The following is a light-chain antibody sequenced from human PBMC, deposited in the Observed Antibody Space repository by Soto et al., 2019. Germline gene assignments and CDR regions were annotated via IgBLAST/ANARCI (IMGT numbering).Light chain of an antibody. Sequence: QSVLTQPASVSGSPGQSITISCTGTRSDVGGYNYVSWDQQHPGKAPKLMIYEVSNRPSGVSNRFSGSKSGNTASLTISGLQAEDEADYYGSSYTSSSALDVVFGGGTKLTVL. V-gene: IGLV2-14*01. J-gene: IGLJ2*01. CDR1: RSDVGGYNY. CDR2: EVS. CDR3: SSYTSSSALDVV.